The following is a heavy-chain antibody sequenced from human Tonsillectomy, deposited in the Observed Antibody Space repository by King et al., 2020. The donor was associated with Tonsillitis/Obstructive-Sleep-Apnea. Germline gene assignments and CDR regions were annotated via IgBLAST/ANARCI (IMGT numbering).Heavy chain of an antibody. Sequence: VQLVESGAEVKKPGASVKVSCKASGYTFTSYYIHWVRQAPGQGLEWRGIINPSGGSTNYAQKLQGRVTMTRDTSTSTVYMELSSLRSEDTAVYYCVRDDYGDQIVYWGQGTLVTVSS. J-gene: IGHJ4*02. V-gene: IGHV1-46*04. CDR1: GYTFTSYY. CDR3: VRDDYGDQIVY. CDR2: INPSGGST. D-gene: IGHD4-17*01.